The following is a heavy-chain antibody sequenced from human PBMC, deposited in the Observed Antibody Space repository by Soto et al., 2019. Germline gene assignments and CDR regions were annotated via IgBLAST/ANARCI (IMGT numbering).Heavy chain of an antibody. Sequence: ASVKVSCKASGYTFTSYGISWVRQAPGQGLEWMGWISAYNGNTNYAQKLQGRVTMTTDTSTSTAYMELRSLRSDDTAVYYCARESGPTYYYGSGSIDYWGQGTLVTVSS. D-gene: IGHD3-10*01. CDR3: ARESGPTYYYGSGSIDY. CDR2: ISAYNGNT. CDR1: GYTFTSYG. V-gene: IGHV1-18*01. J-gene: IGHJ4*02.